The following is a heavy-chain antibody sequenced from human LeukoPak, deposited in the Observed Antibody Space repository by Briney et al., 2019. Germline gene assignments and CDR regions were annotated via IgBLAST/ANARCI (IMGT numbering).Heavy chain of an antibody. J-gene: IGHJ5*01. Sequence: GGSLRLSCAVSGFTFSSFAMSWVRQAPGKWLEWVSTISGSGVGTYYADSVKGRFTISRDNSKNTLYLQMNSLRAEDTAVYYCAKAALACGCRDSWAQGTLVTVSS. CDR3: AKAALACGCRDS. CDR1: GFTFSSFA. V-gene: IGHV3-23*01. CDR2: ISGSGVGT. D-gene: IGHD6-19*01.